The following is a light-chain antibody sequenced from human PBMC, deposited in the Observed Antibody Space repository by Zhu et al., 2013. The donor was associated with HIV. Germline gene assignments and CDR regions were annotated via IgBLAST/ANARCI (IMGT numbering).Light chain of an antibody. CDR2: AAS. Sequence: EIVLTQSPGTLSLSPGERATLSCRASQSVSSSYLAWHQQKPGQAPRLLIYAASSRATGVPDRFSGSGSGTGFTLTISRLEPEDFAVYYCQQYGGSPPLTFGGGTKVEIK. J-gene: IGKJ4*01. CDR1: QSVSSSY. V-gene: IGKV3-20*01. CDR3: QQYGGSPPLT.